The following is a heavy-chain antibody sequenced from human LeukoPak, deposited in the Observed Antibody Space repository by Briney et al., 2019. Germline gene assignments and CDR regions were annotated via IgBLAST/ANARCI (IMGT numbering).Heavy chain of an antibody. V-gene: IGHV3-74*01. CDR2: INSDGSSN. J-gene: IGHJ4*02. D-gene: IGHD3-16*02. Sequence: GGSLRLSCAASGFTFSNHYMHWVRQAPGEGLVWISGINSDGSSNYYGDSVKGRFTISRDNARKTLYLLMSSLRAEDSAIYYCVRYRPAPAWGQGTLVTVAS. CDR3: VRYRPAPA. CDR1: GFTFSNHY.